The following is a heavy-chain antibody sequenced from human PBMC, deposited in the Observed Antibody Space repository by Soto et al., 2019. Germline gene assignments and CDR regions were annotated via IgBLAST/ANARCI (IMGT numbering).Heavy chain of an antibody. CDR1: GGSISSYY. J-gene: IGHJ1*01. CDR2: IYYSGST. D-gene: IGHD2-15*01. Sequence: PSETLSLTCTVSGGSISSYYWSWIRQPPGKGLEWIGYIYYSGSTNYNPSLKSRVTISVDTSKNQFSLKLSSVTAADTAVYYCARDTLYCSGGSCHEYFQHWGQGTLVTVSS. CDR3: ARDTLYCSGGSCHEYFQH. V-gene: IGHV4-59*01.